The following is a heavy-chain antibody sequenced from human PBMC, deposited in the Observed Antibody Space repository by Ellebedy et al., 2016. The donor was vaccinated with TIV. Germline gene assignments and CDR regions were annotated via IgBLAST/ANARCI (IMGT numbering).Heavy chain of an antibody. CDR1: GYTFTSHY. J-gene: IGHJ4*02. V-gene: IGHV1-24*01. D-gene: IGHD3-16*02. CDR2: FDPEDGET. Sequence: AASVKVSCKASGYTFTSHYIHWMRQAPGKGLEWMGGFDPEDGETIYAQKFQGRVTMTEDTSTDTAYMELSSLRSEDTAVYYCATLLSHLDYWGQGTLVTVSS. CDR3: ATLLSHLDY.